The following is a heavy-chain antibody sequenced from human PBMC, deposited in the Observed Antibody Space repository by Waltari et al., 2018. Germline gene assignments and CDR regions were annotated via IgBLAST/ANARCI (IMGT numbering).Heavy chain of an antibody. CDR2: IYSGGST. D-gene: IGHD5-12*01. V-gene: IGHV3-23*03. J-gene: IGHJ4*02. CDR3: AKDSTMATINFDY. Sequence: EVQLLESGGGLVQPGGSLRLSCAASGFTFSSYAMSWVRQAPGKGLEWVSVIYSGGSTYYADSVKGRFTISGDNSKNTLYLQMNSLRAEDTAVYYCAKDSTMATINFDYWGQGTLVTVSS. CDR1: GFTFSSYA.